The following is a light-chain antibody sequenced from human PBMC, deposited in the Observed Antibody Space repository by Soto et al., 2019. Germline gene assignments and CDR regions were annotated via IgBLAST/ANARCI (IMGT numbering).Light chain of an antibody. J-gene: IGKJ5*01. V-gene: IGKV3-11*01. Sequence: EVAVNLSHASLSVXPGEXATLXXRASQNLHSFLNWYQQMPGHAARPLIYDGSKRAAGVPDRISGDGSGTDYTLTISSLEPEDFAVYYCQQRTGLPMTFCQGTRIEI. CDR3: QQRTGLPMT. CDR1: QNLHSF. CDR2: DGS.